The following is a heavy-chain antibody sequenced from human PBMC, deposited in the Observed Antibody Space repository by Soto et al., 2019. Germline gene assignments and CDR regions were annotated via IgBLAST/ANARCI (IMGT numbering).Heavy chain of an antibody. CDR1: GFSLSTSGAA. CDR2: IYWDGDK. D-gene: IGHD3-3*01. CDR3: AHRATMTIFGLIIDNGIWFDP. V-gene: IGHV2-5*02. Sequence: QINLIESGPTLVKPTQTLTLTCTFSGFSLSTSGAAVGWVRQPPGRALEGLALIYWDGDKRYNASLGNRLTITKDTSMTQEVLPLTSVDPADTATYYCAHRATMTIFGLIIDNGIWFDPWGQGTRVIVSS. J-gene: IGHJ5*02.